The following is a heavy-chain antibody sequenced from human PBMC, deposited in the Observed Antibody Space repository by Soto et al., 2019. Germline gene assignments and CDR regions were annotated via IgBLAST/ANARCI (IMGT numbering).Heavy chain of an antibody. CDR3: ARQPYDSTGYYYGA. J-gene: IGHJ5*02. V-gene: IGHV4-39*01. Sequence: SETLSLTCTGSGGSFSSSTYYCGWIRQPPGKGLEWIGSMYSGGNTYYNPSLKSRVTVSVDTSKNHFSLKLTSVTAADTAMYYCARQPYDSTGYYYGAWGQGTLVTVSS. CDR1: GGSFSSSTYY. CDR2: MYSGGNT. D-gene: IGHD3-22*01.